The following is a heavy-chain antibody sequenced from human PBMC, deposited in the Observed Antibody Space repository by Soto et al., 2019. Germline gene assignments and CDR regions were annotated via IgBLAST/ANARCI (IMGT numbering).Heavy chain of an antibody. CDR1: GFTFSSYA. Sequence: QVQLVESGGGVVQPGRSLRLSCAASGFTFSSYAMHWVRQAPGKGLEWVAVISYDGSNKYYADSVKGRFTISRDNSKNTLYLQMKSLRAEDTAVYYCARPAGGPFDYWGQGTLVTVSS. V-gene: IGHV3-30-3*01. CDR2: ISYDGSNK. D-gene: IGHD2-15*01. CDR3: ARPAGGPFDY. J-gene: IGHJ4*02.